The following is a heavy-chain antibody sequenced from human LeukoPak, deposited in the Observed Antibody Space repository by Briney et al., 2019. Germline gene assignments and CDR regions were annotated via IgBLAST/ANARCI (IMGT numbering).Heavy chain of an antibody. CDR3: ARDRAANQDWVELDP. CDR2: IRDSGEA. D-gene: IGHD3/OR15-3a*01. J-gene: IGHJ5*02. CDR1: GFRVSDYY. V-gene: IGHV3-66*03. Sequence: PGGSLRLSCAVSGFRVSDYYMSWVRQAPGKGLEWVVLIRDSGEAFYADFSRGRFAISSDESENTLYLQMNSLRVEDTAVYFCARDRAANQDWVELDPWGQGTPVIVSS.